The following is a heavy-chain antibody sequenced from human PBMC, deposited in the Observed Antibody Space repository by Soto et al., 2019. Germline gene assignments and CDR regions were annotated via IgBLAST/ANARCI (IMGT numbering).Heavy chain of an antibody. D-gene: IGHD2-2*01. CDR3: ARDIVVVPAIRGWFDP. CDR2: ISSSSSYI. CDR1: GFTFSSYA. J-gene: IGHJ5*02. V-gene: IGHV3-21*01. Sequence: ELQLLESGGGLGQPGGSQRLSCAASGFTFSSYAMTWVRQAPGKGLEWVSGISSSSSYIYYADSVKGRFTISRDNAKNSLYLQMNSLRAEDTAVYYCARDIVVVPAIRGWFDPWGQGTLVTVSS.